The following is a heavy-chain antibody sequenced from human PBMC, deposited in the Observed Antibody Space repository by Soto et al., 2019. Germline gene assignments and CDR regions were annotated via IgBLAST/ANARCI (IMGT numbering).Heavy chain of an antibody. CDR1: GFTFSDHY. CDR2: TRNKANSYTT. V-gene: IGHV3-72*01. Sequence: EVQLVESGGGLVQPRGSLRLSCAASGFTFSDHYMDWVRQAPGKGLEWVGRTRNKANSYTTEYAASVKGRFTISRDDSKNSLYLQMNSLKTEDTAVYYCASSRGYSGSKGNGYWGQGTLVTVSS. D-gene: IGHD1-26*01. J-gene: IGHJ4*02. CDR3: ASSRGYSGSKGNGY.